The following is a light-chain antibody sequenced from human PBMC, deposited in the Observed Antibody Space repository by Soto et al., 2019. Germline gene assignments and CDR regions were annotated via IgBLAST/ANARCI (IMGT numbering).Light chain of an antibody. CDR3: SSFTISGTPLV. V-gene: IGLV2-14*03. Sequence: QYALTQPASVSGSPGQSITFSCTGTSNDIGNYNYVSWYQQHPGKAPKLLIYAVSNRPSGVSNRFSGSKSGNTASLTISGLQAEDEADYYCSSFTISGTPLVFGGGTKVTVL. J-gene: IGLJ2*01. CDR2: AVS. CDR1: SNDIGNYNY.